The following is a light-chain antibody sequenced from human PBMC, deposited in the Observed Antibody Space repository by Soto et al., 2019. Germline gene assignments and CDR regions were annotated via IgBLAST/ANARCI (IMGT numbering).Light chain of an antibody. CDR1: QSVSSTY. CDR2: GAS. Sequence: EIVLTQSPGTLSLSPGERATLSCRASQSVSSTYLAWYQQKPGQAPRLLIYGASSRATGIPDRFSGSRSGTDFTLTISSLEPEDLAVYYCQRYDISPFPFGQGTKLEIK. V-gene: IGKV3-20*01. CDR3: QRYDISPFP. J-gene: IGKJ2*01.